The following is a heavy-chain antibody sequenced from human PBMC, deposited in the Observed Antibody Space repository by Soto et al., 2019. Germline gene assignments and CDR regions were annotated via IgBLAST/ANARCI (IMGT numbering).Heavy chain of an antibody. V-gene: IGHV1-8*01. J-gene: IGHJ4*02. D-gene: IGHD6-13*01. CDR3: AREHSSSWRFDY. CDR2: MNPNSGNT. CDR1: GYTFTSYD. Sequence: QVQLVQSGAEVKKPGASVKVSCNASGYTFTSYDINWVRQATGQGLEWMGWMNPNSGNTGYAQKFQGRVTMTRNTSISTSYLELSSLRSEDTAVYFCAREHSSSWRFDYWGQGTLVTVSS.